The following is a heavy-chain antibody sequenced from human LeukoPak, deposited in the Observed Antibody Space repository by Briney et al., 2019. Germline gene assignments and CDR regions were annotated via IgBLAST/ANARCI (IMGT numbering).Heavy chain of an antibody. CDR3: AKDQDSSGYYWGYFDY. D-gene: IGHD3-22*01. CDR1: GFTFSSYA. J-gene: IGHJ4*02. Sequence: PGGSLRLSCAASGFTFSSYAMSWVCQAPGKGLEWVSAISGSGGSTYYADSVKGRFTISRDNSKNTLYLQMNSLRAEDTAVYYCAKDQDSSGYYWGYFDYWGQGTLVTVSS. CDR2: ISGSGGST. V-gene: IGHV3-23*01.